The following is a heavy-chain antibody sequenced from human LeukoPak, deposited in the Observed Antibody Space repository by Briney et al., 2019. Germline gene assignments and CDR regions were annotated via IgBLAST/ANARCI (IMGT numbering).Heavy chain of an antibody. CDR2: IYYSGST. CDR1: GGSISSYY. V-gene: IGHV4-59*01. CDR3: ARDRVVVAATPYYYYGMDV. D-gene: IGHD2-15*01. J-gene: IGHJ6*02. Sequence: SETLSLTCTVSGGSISSYYWSWIRQPPGKGLEWIGCIYYSGSTNYNPSLKSRVTISVDTSKNQFSLKLSSVTAADTAVYYCARDRVVVAATPYYYYGMDVWGQGTTVTVSS.